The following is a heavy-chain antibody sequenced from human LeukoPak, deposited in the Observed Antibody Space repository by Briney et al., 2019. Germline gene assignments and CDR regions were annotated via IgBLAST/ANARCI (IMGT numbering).Heavy chain of an antibody. D-gene: IGHD1-26*01. V-gene: IGHV3-7*01. Sequence: GGSLRLSCVASGFTFSSRDWMTWVRQAPGKGLEWVANIKQDGSEKNYVDSVKGRFTISRDNAKNSVDLQMNSLRVEDTAVYYCAKDWYSGSYWATYFDYWGQGTLVTVSS. J-gene: IGHJ4*02. CDR1: GFTFSSRDW. CDR2: IKQDGSEK. CDR3: AKDWYSGSYWATYFDY.